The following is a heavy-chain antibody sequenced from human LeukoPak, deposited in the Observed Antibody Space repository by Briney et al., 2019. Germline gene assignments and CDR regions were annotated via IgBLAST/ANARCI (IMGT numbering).Heavy chain of an antibody. CDR3: ARDPGYYGSGSYYNDY. CDR2: IKQDGSEK. D-gene: IGHD3-10*01. V-gene: IGHV3-7*01. CDR1: EFTFSSYW. J-gene: IGHJ4*02. Sequence: GGSLRLSCAASEFTFSSYWMSWVRQAPGKGLEWVANIKQDGSEKYYVDSVKGRFTISRDNAKNSLYLQMNSLRAEDTAVYYCARDPGYYGSGSYYNDYWGQGTLVTVSS.